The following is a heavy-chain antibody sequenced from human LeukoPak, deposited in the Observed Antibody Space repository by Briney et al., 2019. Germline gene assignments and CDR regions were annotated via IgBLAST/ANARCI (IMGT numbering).Heavy chain of an antibody. CDR3: VKDTRSWYFFDS. CDR2: IIINVPST. D-gene: IGHD6-13*01. J-gene: IGHJ4*02. CDR1: GFTFSSYA. V-gene: IGHV3-64*05. Sequence: GGSLRLSCSASGFTFSSYAMHWVRQAPGKGGEYVSAIIINVPSTYHTDSLNGTFTLSTDHSKHTMYIPITSLRAEDTAVYYCVKDTRSWYFFDSGGQGTLVPVS.